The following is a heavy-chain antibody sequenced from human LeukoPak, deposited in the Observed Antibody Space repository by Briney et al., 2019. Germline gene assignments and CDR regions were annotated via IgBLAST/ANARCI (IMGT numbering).Heavy chain of an antibody. CDR3: ARLRGYCSSTSCYGGFDY. D-gene: IGHD2-2*01. V-gene: IGHV5-51*01. CDR2: IYPGDSDT. CDR1: GYSFTSYW. Sequence: GESLKISCKGSGYSFTSYWIGWVRQMRGKGLEWMGIIYPGDSDTRYSTSFQGQVTISADKSISTAYLQWSSLKASDTAMYYCARLRGYCSSTSCYGGFDYWGQGTLVTVSS. J-gene: IGHJ4*02.